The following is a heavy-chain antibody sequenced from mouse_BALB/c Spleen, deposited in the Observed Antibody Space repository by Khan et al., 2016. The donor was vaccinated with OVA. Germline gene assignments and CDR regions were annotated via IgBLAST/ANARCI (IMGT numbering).Heavy chain of an antibody. V-gene: IGHV2-9*02. CDR1: GFSLSSYG. J-gene: IGHJ3*01. CDR2: IWAGGST. CDR3: ARGFYYGAWFAY. D-gene: IGHD1-1*01. Sequence: QVQLKESGPGLVAPSQTLSITCTVSGFSLSSYGVHWVRQPPGKGLVWLGVIWAGGSTNHNSALMSRLSISKDNSKSQVFLKMNSLQTDDTAMYXCARGFYYGAWFAYWGQGTLVTVSA.